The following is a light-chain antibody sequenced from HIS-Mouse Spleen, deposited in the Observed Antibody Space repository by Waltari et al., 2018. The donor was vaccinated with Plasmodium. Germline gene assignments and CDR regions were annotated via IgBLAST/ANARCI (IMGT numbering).Light chain of an antibody. J-gene: IGLJ1*01. CDR1: SSDVGGYNY. Sequence: ALTQPASVSGSPGQSITISCTGTSSDVGGYNYVSWYQQHPGKAPKLMIYDVSNLPSGVSNRFPGSKSGNTASLTISGLQAEDEADYYCSSYTSSSTLNYVFGTGTKVTVL. CDR3: SSYTSSSTLNYV. CDR2: DVS. V-gene: IGLV2-14*03.